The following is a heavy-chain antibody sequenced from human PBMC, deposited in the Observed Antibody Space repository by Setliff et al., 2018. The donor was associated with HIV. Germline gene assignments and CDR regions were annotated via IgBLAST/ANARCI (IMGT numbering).Heavy chain of an antibody. V-gene: IGHV3-23*01. D-gene: IGHD5-12*01. CDR3: AKDSGARRNGYNSLYH. Sequence: PGGSLRLSCSASGFTFYNYAMNWVRQAPGKGLEWVAGISGSGTFYADSVEGRFTISRDSSKNILFLQMNSLKVEDTARYYCAKDSGARRNGYNSLYHWGQGAQVTVSS. CDR2: ISGSGT. J-gene: IGHJ4*02. CDR1: GFTFYNYA.